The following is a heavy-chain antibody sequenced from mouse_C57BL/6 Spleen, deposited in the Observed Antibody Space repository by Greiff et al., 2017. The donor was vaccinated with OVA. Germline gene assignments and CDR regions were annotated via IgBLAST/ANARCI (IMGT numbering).Heavy chain of an antibody. Sequence: EVKLVESEGGLVQPGSSMKLSCTASGFTFSDYYMAWVRPVPEKGLEWVANINYDGSSTYYLDSLKSRFIISRDNAKNILYLQMSSLKSEDTATYYCARDDSNYSYWYFDVWGTGTTVTVSS. CDR1: GFTFSDYY. D-gene: IGHD2-5*01. J-gene: IGHJ1*03. V-gene: IGHV5-16*01. CDR3: ARDDSNYSYWYFDV. CDR2: INYDGSST.